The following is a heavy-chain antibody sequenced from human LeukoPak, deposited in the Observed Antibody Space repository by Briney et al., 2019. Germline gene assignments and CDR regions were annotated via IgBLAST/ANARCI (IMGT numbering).Heavy chain of an antibody. CDR1: GFTFSTFP. D-gene: IGHD2-8*02. V-gene: IGHV3-23*01. CDR2: ISVSGENT. J-gene: IGHJ3*02. CDR3: AKEQVPLGSTVGFDM. Sequence: GGSLKLSCVASGFTFSTFPLSWVRQAPGRGLEWVSVISVSGENTYYADSVQGRVTISRDNSKNTLHLQMDSLRGEDTAIYFCAKEQVPLGSTVGFDMWGQGTMVTVSS.